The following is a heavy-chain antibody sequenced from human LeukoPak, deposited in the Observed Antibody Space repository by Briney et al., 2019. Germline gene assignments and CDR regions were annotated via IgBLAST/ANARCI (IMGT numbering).Heavy chain of an antibody. CDR3: ARGAWATRLAS. J-gene: IGHJ4*02. CDR1: DESLNSYY. V-gene: IGHV4-34*01. CDR2: IYESGTT. Sequence: SETLSLTCAVYDESLNSYYWSWVRQPPGEGLEWIGEIYESGTTKYNPSLKSRVAISMVPSKQQFSLILSSVTAADTAVYYCARGAWATRLASWGLGTPLIVSS. D-gene: IGHD2-15*01.